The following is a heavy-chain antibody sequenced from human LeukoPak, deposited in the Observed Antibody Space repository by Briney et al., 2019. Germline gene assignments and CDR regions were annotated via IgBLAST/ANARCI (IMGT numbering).Heavy chain of an antibody. CDR3: ARGWYSRIFDY. CDR1: SGSISSYY. V-gene: IGHV4-59*01. D-gene: IGHD6-13*01. CDR2: IYYSGST. J-gene: IGHJ4*02. Sequence: SETLSLTCTVSSGSISSYYWSWIRQPPGKGLEWIGYIYYSGSTNYNPSLKSRVTMSVDTSKNQFSLKLSFVTAADTAVYYCARGWYSRIFDYWGQGTLVTVSS.